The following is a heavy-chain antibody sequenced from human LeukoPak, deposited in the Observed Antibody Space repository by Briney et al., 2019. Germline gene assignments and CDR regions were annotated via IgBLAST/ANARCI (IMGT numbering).Heavy chain of an antibody. Sequence: GSLILSCAASGFPLISNYLSWVRRAPGEGLEWVSVIYSGGSTYYADSVKGRFTISRDNSKNTLYLQMNSLRAEDTAVYYCAKDRGYSWTHAFDIWGQGTMVTVSS. CDR1: GFPLISNY. J-gene: IGHJ3*02. CDR2: IYSGGST. CDR3: AKDRGYSWTHAFDI. V-gene: IGHV3-66*01. D-gene: IGHD5-18*01.